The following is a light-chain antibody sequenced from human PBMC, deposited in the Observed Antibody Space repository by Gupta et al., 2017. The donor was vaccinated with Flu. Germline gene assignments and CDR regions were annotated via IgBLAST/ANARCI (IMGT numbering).Light chain of an antibody. CDR3: HVWDSGSDHKV. Sequence: YVLTQPPSVSVAPGQTARITCGGNNIGSKTVHWYQQKPGQSPVLVVDEDSDRLSGIPDRFSGSKSGNTDTLTISMVEAGDEADFYCHVWDSGSDHKVFGGGTKLTVL. CDR1: NIGSKT. CDR2: EDS. V-gene: IGLV3-21*02. J-gene: IGLJ3*02.